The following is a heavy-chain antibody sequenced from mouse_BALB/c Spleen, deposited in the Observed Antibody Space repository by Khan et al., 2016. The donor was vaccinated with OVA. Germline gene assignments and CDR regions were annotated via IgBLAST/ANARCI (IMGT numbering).Heavy chain of an antibody. J-gene: IGHJ3*01. D-gene: IGHD2-1*01. Sequence: EVELVESGGGLVKPGGSLKLSCAASGFTFSTYAMSWVRQTPEKRLEWVATISSYGDYTYYPDNVTGRFTISRDNSKNTLYLQMSSLRSEDTAMYYCARVPDGNFAYWGQGTLVTVSA. V-gene: IGHV5-9-3*01. CDR2: ISSYGDYT. CDR1: GFTFSTYA. CDR3: ARVPDGNFAY.